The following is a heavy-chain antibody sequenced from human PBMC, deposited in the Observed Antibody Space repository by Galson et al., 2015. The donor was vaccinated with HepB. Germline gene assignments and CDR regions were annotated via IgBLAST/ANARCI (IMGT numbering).Heavy chain of an antibody. D-gene: IGHD4/OR15-4a*01. CDR1: GFTFSTYW. CDR2: INSDGSST. CDR3: ARDWLLTTSDY. J-gene: IGHJ4*02. Sequence: SLRLSCAASGFTFSTYWMHWVRQAPGKGLVWVSRINSDGSSTSYADSVKGRFTISRDNAKKTLYLQMNSLRAEDTGVYYCARDWLLTTSDYWGQGTLVTVSS. V-gene: IGHV3-74*01.